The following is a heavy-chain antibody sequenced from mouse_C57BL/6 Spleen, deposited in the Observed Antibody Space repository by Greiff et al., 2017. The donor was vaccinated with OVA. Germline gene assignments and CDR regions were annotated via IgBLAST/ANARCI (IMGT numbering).Heavy chain of an antibody. CDR1: GYAFSSSW. J-gene: IGHJ2*01. CDR2: IYPGDGDT. CDR3: ASPVFDY. Sequence: VQLQQSGPELVKPGASVKISCKASGYAFSSSWMNWVKQRPGKGLEWIGRIYPGDGDTNYNGKFKGKATLTADKSSSTAYMQLSSLTSEDSAVYFCASPVFDYWGQGTTLTVSS. V-gene: IGHV1-82*01.